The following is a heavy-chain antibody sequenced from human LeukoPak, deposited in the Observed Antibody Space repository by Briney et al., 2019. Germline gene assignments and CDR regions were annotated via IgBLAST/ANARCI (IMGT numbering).Heavy chain of an antibody. Sequence: PRGSLRLSCAASGFTFSSYWMTWVRQAPGKGLEWVANIKQDGSEKYYVDSVKGRFTISRGNAKNSLYLQMNSLRAEDTAVYYCARDKVTTNYYYGMDVWGQGTTVTVSS. CDR3: ARDKVTTNYYYGMDV. CDR2: IKQDGSEK. V-gene: IGHV3-7*01. CDR1: GFTFSSYW. D-gene: IGHD4-11*01. J-gene: IGHJ6*02.